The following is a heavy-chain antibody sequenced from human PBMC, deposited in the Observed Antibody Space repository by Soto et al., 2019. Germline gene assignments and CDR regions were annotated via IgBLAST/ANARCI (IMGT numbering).Heavy chain of an antibody. D-gene: IGHD1-1*01. Sequence: QVHLMESGGGVVQPGRSLRLSCAASGFTFSNFGMHWVRQAPGKGLEWVAVTSYDGSNTYYADSVKGRFTISRDNSRNTLYLQMNSLSAEDRAVYYCGSDRDTDNKGVLDYWGQGTLVTVSS. CDR1: GFTFSNFG. CDR3: GSDRDTDNKGVLDY. V-gene: IGHV3-33*01. CDR2: TSYDGSNT. J-gene: IGHJ4*02.